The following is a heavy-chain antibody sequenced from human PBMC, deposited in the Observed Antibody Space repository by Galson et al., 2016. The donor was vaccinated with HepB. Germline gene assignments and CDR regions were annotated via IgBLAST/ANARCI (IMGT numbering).Heavy chain of an antibody. Sequence: SLRLSCAASGFNFISYGMHWVRQAPGKGLERVAVTWFDGNYKDYAESVKGRITVSRDNTKNTLSLQLDSLRAEDTAVYHCATMGPHYYDRSGLRQVDSWGQGTLVTVSS. CDR1: GFNFISYG. J-gene: IGHJ4*02. V-gene: IGHV3-33*01. D-gene: IGHD3-22*01. CDR3: ATMGPHYYDRSGLRQVDS. CDR2: TWFDGNYK.